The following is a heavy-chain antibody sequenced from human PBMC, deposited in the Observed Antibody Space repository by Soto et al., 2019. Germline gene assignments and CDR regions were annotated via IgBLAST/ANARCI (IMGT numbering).Heavy chain of an antibody. CDR3: ASSNNYVWFDP. CDR2: IYHSGST. J-gene: IGHJ5*02. CDR1: GVSISSNNW. D-gene: IGHD3-10*02. V-gene: IGHV4-4*02. Sequence: QVQLQESGPGLVKPSETLSLTCAVSGVSISSNNWWSWVRQPPRKGLEWIGEIYHSGSTKFSPSLKSRVSRSVDKSRNQISLKVTSVTAADTAVYYCASSNNYVWFDPWGQGTLVTVSS.